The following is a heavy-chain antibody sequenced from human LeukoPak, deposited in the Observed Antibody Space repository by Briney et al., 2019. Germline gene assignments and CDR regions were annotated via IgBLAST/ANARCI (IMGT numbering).Heavy chain of an antibody. J-gene: IGHJ6*03. CDR1: GGSISSSSYY. D-gene: IGHD3-3*01. V-gene: IGHV4-39*07. CDR3: ARYRYDLWSSYYKGGYYYYMDV. Sequence: SSETLSLTCTVSGGSISSSSYYWGWIRQPPGKGLEWIGSIYYSGSTYYNPSLKSRVTISVDTSKNQFSLKLSSVTAADTAVYYCARYRYDLWSSYYKGGYYYYMDVWGKGTTVTVSS. CDR2: IYYSGST.